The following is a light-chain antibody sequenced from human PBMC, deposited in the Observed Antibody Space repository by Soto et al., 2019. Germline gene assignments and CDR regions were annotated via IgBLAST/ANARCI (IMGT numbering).Light chain of an antibody. CDR2: DTD. CDR1: TGAVTSGHY. CDR3: LVSYSGARV. J-gene: IGLJ2*01. Sequence: QTVVTQEPSLTVSPGGTVTLTCGFSTGAVTSGHYPYWFQQEPGQAPTTLIYDTDNKHSWTPARFSGSLLGGKAALTLSGAQPEDEADYYCLVSYSGARVFGGGTKLTVL. V-gene: IGLV7-46*01.